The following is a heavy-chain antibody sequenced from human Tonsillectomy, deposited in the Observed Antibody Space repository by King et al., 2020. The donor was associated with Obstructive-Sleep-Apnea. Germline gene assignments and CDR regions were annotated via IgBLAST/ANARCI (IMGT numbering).Heavy chain of an antibody. V-gene: IGHV4-4*07. D-gene: IGHD1-7*01. CDR1: GASVNSFY. J-gene: IGHJ6*02. CDR3: ARVGETIYYYYGMDV. CDR2: IYTNGST. Sequence: VQLQESGPGLVEPSETLSLTCTVSGASVNSFYWSWIRQPAGEGLEWIGRIYTNGSTDYNPSLKSRVTMSVDTSKNQFSLKLTSVTAADTAGYYCARVGETIYYYYGMDVWGQGTTVTVSS.